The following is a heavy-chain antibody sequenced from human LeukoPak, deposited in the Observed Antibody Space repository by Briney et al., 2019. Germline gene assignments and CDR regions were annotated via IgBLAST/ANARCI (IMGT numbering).Heavy chain of an antibody. CDR1: GYTFTCYY. J-gene: IGHJ5*02. D-gene: IGHD5-12*01. CDR2: INPNSGGT. V-gene: IGHV1-2*02. CDR3: ARDRHSGYDWNWFDP. Sequence: ASVKVSCKASGYTFTCYYMHWVRQAPGQGLEWMGWINPNSGGTNYAQKFQGRVTMTRDTSISTAYMELSRLRSDDTAVYYCARDRHSGYDWNWFDPWGQGTLVTVSS.